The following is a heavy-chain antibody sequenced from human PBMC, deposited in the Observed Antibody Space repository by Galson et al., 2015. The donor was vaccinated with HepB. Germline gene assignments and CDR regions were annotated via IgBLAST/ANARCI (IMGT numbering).Heavy chain of an antibody. V-gene: IGHV3-30-3*01. CDR1: GFTSSSHA. Sequence: SLRLSCADSGFTSSSHAMHWVRQAPGKGLEWVAIISSDGSKKYYADSVKGRLTISRVNSKNTLYLQMNSLRAEDTAVYYCARNRAITMIVVGLGEAFDIWGQGTMVTVSS. J-gene: IGHJ3*02. CDR3: ARNRAITMIVVGLGEAFDI. D-gene: IGHD3-22*01. CDR2: ISSDGSKK.